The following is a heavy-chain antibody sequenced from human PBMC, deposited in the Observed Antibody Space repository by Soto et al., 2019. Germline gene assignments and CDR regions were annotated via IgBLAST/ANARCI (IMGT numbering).Heavy chain of an antibody. J-gene: IGHJ6*02. CDR2: IIPILGIA. V-gene: IGHV1-69*04. CDR1: GGTFSSYT. D-gene: IGHD2-2*02. CDR3: ARDLGYCSSTSCDIYYYGMDV. Sequence: SVKVSCKASGGTFSSYTISWVRQAPGQGLEWMGRIIPILGIANYAQKFQGRVTITADKSTSTAYMELSSLRSEDTAVYYCARDLGYCSSTSCDIYYYGMDVWGQGTTVTVSS.